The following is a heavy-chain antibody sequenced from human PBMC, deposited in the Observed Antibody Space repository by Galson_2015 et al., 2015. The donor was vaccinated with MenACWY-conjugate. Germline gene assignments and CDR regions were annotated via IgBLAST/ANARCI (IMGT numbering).Heavy chain of an antibody. CDR3: TREASYSGWPTFDY. CDR1: GDSVSSNSAS. Sequence: CAISGDSVSSNSASWHWIGQSPSRGLEWLGRTYHRSKTYHDYAISLRSRITINADTSKNQVSLQLNSVSPEDTAVYFCTREASYSGWPTFDYWGQGIQVTVSS. J-gene: IGHJ4*02. D-gene: IGHD6-19*01. CDR2: TYHRSKTYH. V-gene: IGHV6-1*01.